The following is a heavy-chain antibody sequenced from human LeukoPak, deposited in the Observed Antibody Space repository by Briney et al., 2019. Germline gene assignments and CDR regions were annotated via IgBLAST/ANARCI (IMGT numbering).Heavy chain of an antibody. Sequence: GASGKVSCKASGYTFTSYDINWVRQATGQGLEWMGWMNPNSGNTGYAQKFQGRVTMTRNTSISTAYMELSSLRSEDTAVYYCARGLRLRWSRTTYYFDYWGQGTLVTVSS. CDR2: MNPNSGNT. V-gene: IGHV1-8*01. CDR3: ARGLRLRWSRTTYYFDY. D-gene: IGHD4-23*01. J-gene: IGHJ4*02. CDR1: GYTFTSYD.